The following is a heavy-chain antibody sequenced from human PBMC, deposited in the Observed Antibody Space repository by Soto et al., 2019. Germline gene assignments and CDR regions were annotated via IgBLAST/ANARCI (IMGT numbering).Heavy chain of an antibody. CDR2: INAGNRNT. CDR1: VYTFTSYA. J-gene: IGHJ4*02. Sequence: GASVTVSCEASVYTFTSYASHWVRQAPGQRLEWMGWINAGNRNTKYSQKFQGRVTITRDTSASTAYMELSSLRSEDTAVYYCARSDGPLGDYWGQGTLVTSPQ. CDR3: ARSDGPLGDY. D-gene: IGHD4-17*01. V-gene: IGHV1-3*01.